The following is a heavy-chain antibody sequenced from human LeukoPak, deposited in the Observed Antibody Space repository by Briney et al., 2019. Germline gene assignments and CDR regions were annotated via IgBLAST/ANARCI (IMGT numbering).Heavy chain of an antibody. CDR2: ISSSGSTI. V-gene: IGHV3-48*03. Sequence: GGSLRLSCAASGFTFSSYEMNWVRQAPGKGLEWVSYISSSGSTIYYADSVKGRFTISRDNAKNSLYLQMNSLRAEDTAVYYCARVAEDSSGWYGWDPYYFDYWGQGTLVTVSS. CDR3: ARVAEDSSGWYGWDPYYFDY. D-gene: IGHD6-19*01. J-gene: IGHJ4*02. CDR1: GFTFSSYE.